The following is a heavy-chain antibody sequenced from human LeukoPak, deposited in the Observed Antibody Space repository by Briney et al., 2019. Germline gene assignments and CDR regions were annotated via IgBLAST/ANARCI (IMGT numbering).Heavy chain of an antibody. CDR3: ARDLSDSSGYYDLGGDY. CDR1: GYTFTSYY. V-gene: IGHV1-46*01. Sequence: ASVKVSCKASGYTFTSYYMHWVRQASGQGLEWMGIINPSGGSTSYAQKFQGRVTMTRDMSTSTVYMELSSLRSEDTAVYYCARDLSDSSGYYDLGGDYWGQGTLVTVSS. J-gene: IGHJ4*02. D-gene: IGHD3-22*01. CDR2: INPSGGST.